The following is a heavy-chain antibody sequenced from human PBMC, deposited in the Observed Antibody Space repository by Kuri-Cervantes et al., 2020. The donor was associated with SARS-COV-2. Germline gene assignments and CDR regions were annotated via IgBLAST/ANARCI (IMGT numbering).Heavy chain of an antibody. CDR1: GGSISSGDYY. V-gene: IGHV4-30-4*01. Sequence: LRLSCTVSGGSISSGDYYWSWIRQPPGKGLEWIGYIYYSGSTYYNPSLKSRVTISVDTSKNQFSLKLSSVTAADTAVFYCARLSVIVVQAAILGRHYYAMDVWGQGTTVTVSS. J-gene: IGHJ6*02. CDR2: IYYSGST. CDR3: ARLSVIVVQAAILGRHYYAMDV. D-gene: IGHD2-2*02.